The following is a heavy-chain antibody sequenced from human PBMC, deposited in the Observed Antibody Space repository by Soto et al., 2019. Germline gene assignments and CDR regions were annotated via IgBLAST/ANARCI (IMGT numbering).Heavy chain of an antibody. CDR1: GFSLRSYW. CDR3: VGRNVISA. Sequence: PGGSLRLSCVASGFSLRSYWMMWVRQAPGKGLEWVANINQEGRESHYVDSVKGRFTISRDNAKNSLYLQMNSLRVEDTGLYYWVGRNVISAWGQGTLSTGSS. CDR2: INQEGRES. D-gene: IGHD1-26*01. J-gene: IGHJ5*02. V-gene: IGHV3-7*01.